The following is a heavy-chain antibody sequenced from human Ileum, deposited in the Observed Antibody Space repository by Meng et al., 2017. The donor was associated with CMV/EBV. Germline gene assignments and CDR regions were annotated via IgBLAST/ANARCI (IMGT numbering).Heavy chain of an antibody. J-gene: IGHJ4*02. CDR1: CWSCWGFF. CDR2: SSHSGNP. CDR3: ARGRDFWWEMDY. Sequence: GQLLHWGAGLLKPSGTRSLACAFECWSCWGFFWGWIRQPPGRGLEWIGESSHSGNPKYNPSLKRRVTISVDASKNQFSLNMRSVTAADTAVYYCARGRDFWWEMDYTGQGTLVTVSS. V-gene: IGHV4-34*01. D-gene: IGHD1-26*01.